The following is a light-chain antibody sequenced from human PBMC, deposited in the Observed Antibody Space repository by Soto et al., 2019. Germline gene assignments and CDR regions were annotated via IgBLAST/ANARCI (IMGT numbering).Light chain of an antibody. CDR2: GAS. Sequence: EIVMTQSPATLPVSPGERATLSCRASQSVSSNLAWYQQKPGQAPRLLIYGASTRATGIPARFSGSGSGTEFTLTISSLQSEDFAVYYCQQYNNWPWGTFGQGTTVEIK. J-gene: IGKJ1*01. V-gene: IGKV3-15*01. CDR3: QQYNNWPWGT. CDR1: QSVSSN.